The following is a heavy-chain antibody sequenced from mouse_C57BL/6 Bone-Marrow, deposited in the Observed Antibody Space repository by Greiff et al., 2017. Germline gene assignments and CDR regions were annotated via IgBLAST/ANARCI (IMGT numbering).Heavy chain of an antibody. Sequence: EVQRVESGGGLVKPGGSLKLSCAASGFTFSSYAMSWVRQTPEKRLEWVATISDGGSYTYYPDNVKGRFTISRDNAKNNLYLQMSHLKSEDTAMYYCATNLTGYYAMDYWGQGTSVTVSS. CDR3: ATNLTGYYAMDY. CDR2: ISDGGSYT. D-gene: IGHD4-1*01. CDR1: GFTFSSYA. J-gene: IGHJ4*01. V-gene: IGHV5-4*01.